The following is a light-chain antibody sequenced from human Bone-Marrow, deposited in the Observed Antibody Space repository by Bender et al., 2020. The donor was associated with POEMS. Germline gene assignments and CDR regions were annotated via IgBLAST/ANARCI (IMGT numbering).Light chain of an antibody. J-gene: IGLJ2*01. CDR2: RNK. V-gene: IGLV1-44*01. Sequence: QSVLVQPPSASGTPRQRVAISCSGSNSNIGIHDVSWYQQLPGTAPKLLIFRNKYRPSGVPDRISGSKSGTSASLAISGLQSEDEADYWCATWDDSLNGAVFGGGTKLTVL. CDR3: ATWDDSLNGAV. CDR1: NSNIGIHD.